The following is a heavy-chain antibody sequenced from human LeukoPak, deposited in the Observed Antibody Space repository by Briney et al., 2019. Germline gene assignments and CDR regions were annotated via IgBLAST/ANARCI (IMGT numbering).Heavy chain of an antibody. J-gene: IGHJ4*02. CDR2: ISTSTGDT. Sequence: GASVKVSCKTSGYSFILYGISWVRQAPGQGPEWMGWISTSTGDTKYTQKFQGRVTLTTDTSTSTAYMELSSLRSDDTAVYYCARGPDSSGYCSDYWGQGTLVTVSS. V-gene: IGHV1-18*01. D-gene: IGHD3-22*01. CDR1: GYSFILYG. CDR3: ARGPDSSGYCSDY.